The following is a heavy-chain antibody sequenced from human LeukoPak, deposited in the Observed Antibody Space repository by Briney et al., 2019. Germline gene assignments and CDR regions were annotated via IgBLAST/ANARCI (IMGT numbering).Heavy chain of an antibody. CDR2: IIPILGIA. V-gene: IGHV1-69*04. CDR3: ARGAHYYDSSGYYHDY. CDR1: GGTFSSYA. J-gene: IGHJ4*02. D-gene: IGHD3-22*01. Sequence: SVKVSCKASGGTFSSYAISWVRQAPGQGLEWMGRIIPILGIANYAQKFQGRVTITADKSTSTAYMELSSLRSEDTAVYYCARGAHYYDSSGYYHDYWGQGTLVTVSS.